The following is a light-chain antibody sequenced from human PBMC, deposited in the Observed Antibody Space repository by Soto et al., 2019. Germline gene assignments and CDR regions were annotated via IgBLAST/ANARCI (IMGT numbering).Light chain of an antibody. CDR2: GAS. V-gene: IGKV3-20*01. CDR1: QSISGTY. CDR3: QQYGGSPEYT. Sequence: EIVLTQSPGTLSLSPGERATLSCRASQSISGTYLAWYQQKPGQAPRLLIYGASSRATGIPDRFTGSGSGTDFTLTISRLEPEDFAVYYCQQYGGSPEYTFGQGTKLEIK. J-gene: IGKJ2*01.